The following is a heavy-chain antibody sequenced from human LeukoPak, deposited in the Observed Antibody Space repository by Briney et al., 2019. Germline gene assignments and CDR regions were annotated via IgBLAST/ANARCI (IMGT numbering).Heavy chain of an antibody. J-gene: IGHJ4*02. CDR1: GYTFTSYY. CDR3: ARDRYYYDSSGYSLFDY. Sequence: ASVKVSCKASGYTFTSYYMHWVRQAPGQGPEWMGIINPSGGSTSYAQKFQGRVTMTRDTSTSTVYMELSSLRSEDTAVYYCARDRYYYDSSGYSLFDYWGQGTLVTVSS. V-gene: IGHV1-46*01. CDR2: INPSGGST. D-gene: IGHD3-22*01.